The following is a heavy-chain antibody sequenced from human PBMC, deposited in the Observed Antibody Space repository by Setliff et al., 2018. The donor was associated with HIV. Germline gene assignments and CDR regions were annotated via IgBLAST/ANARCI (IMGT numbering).Heavy chain of an antibody. CDR2: ISYSGTT. J-gene: IGHJ4*02. V-gene: IGHV4-61*01. CDR1: GGSFSSGNYY. Sequence: SETLSLTCTVSGGSFSSGNYYWSWIRQPPGKGLEWIGYISYSGTTNYNPSLKSRVTISVDTSKNQFSLNLSSVTAADTAVYYCARGGGTIIGANFDYWGQGTLVTVSS. CDR3: ARGGGTIIGANFDY. D-gene: IGHD3-3*01.